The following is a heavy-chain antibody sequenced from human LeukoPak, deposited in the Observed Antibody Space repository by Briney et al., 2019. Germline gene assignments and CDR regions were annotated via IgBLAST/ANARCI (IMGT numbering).Heavy chain of an antibody. CDR2: VSGNGGGI. CDR3: ARALVGATPRCAFDI. Sequence: GGSLRLSCAGSGCTFGNYAMHWVRQAPEKGLEWVSGVSGNGGGIGYADSVKGRFTISRDNAKNSLYLQINNLRAEDMALYYCARALVGATPRCAFDIWGQGTMVIVSS. V-gene: IGHV3-9*03. D-gene: IGHD1-26*01. CDR1: GCTFGNYA. J-gene: IGHJ3*02.